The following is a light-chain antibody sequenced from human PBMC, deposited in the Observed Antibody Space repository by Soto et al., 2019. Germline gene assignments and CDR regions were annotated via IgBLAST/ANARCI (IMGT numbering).Light chain of an antibody. J-gene: IGLJ3*02. CDR3: TSFTSYSTWV. CDR1: SSDVGGYNY. CDR2: EVS. Sequence: QSVLTQPASVSGSPGQSITISCTGTSSDVGGYNYVSWFQQHPGKAPKLKIYEVSNRPSGVSNRFSGSQSGYTASLTISELQAEDEADYYCTSFTSYSTWVFGGGTMLTVL. V-gene: IGLV2-14*03.